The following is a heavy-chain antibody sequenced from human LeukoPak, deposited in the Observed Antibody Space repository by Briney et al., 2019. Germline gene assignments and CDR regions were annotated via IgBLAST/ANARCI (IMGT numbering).Heavy chain of an antibody. CDR1: GFPFSTYA. V-gene: IGHV3-23*01. D-gene: IGHD3-3*01. CDR2: IGGSGGRT. J-gene: IGHJ3*02. Sequence: GGSLRLSCAASGFPFSTYAMSWVRQAPGKGLEWVSGIGGSGGRTYYTDSVKGRFTVSRDNTKNTLYLQMNSLRAEDTAVYYCAKDPDSFGVVTAFDIWGQGTMVTVSS. CDR3: AKDPDSFGVVTAFDI.